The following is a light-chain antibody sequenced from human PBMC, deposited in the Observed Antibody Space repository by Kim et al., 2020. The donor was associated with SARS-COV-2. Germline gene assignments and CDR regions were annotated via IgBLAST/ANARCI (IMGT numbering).Light chain of an antibody. CDR2: QAS. CDR1: QSIGGW. Sequence: DVQMTQSPSTLSVSIGDRVTITCRASQSIGGWLAWYQQKPGKAPKILIYQASSLQSGVPSRFSGSGSGTEFTLTISSLQPDDFAIYYCQQYNTYPGTFGQGTKVDIK. V-gene: IGKV1-5*03. J-gene: IGKJ1*01. CDR3: QQYNTYPGT.